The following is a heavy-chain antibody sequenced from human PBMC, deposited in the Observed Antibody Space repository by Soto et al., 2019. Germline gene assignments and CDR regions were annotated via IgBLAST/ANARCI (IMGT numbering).Heavy chain of an antibody. CDR3: ARAFSSGWYLIHFDY. J-gene: IGHJ4*02. D-gene: IGHD6-19*01. CDR1: GVSISSGGYY. CDR2: IYYSGST. V-gene: IGHV4-31*03. Sequence: SETLSLTCTVSGVSISSGGYYWSWIRQHPGKGLEWIGYIYYSGSTYYNPSLKSRVTISVDTSKNQFSLKLSSVTAADTAVYYCARAFSSGWYLIHFDYWGQGTLVTVSS.